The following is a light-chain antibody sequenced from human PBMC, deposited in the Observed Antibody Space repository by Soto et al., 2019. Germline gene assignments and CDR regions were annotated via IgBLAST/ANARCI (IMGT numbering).Light chain of an antibody. J-gene: IGKJ2*01. V-gene: IGKV1-39*01. CDR2: AAS. Sequence: DIQMTQSPSSLSASVGDRVTITCRASQSISSYLNWYQQKPGKAPKILIYAASSLQSGVPSRFSGSGSGTDFTLAISSLQPEDFETYYYQESYSTPYTFGQGTKLEIK. CDR1: QSISSY. CDR3: QESYSTPYT.